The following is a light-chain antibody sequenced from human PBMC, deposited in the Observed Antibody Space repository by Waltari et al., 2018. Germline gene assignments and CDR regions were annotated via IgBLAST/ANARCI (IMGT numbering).Light chain of an antibody. V-gene: IGLV3-25*03. CDR2: KDS. J-gene: IGLJ2*01. CDR3: QSANSNGTYEV. Sequence: QQKAGQAPVLLIYKDSDRPSGIPERFSGSSSATTVTVTISGVQAEYEADYYCQSANSNGTYEVFCGWSNLTVL.